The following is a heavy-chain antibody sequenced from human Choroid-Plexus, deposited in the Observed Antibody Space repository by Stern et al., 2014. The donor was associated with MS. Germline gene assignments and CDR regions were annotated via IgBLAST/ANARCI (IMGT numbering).Heavy chain of an antibody. J-gene: IGHJ5*02. CDR2: VSYDGSNK. D-gene: IGHD2/OR15-2a*01. Sequence: VQLVESGGGVVQPGRPLRLSCVASGFTFGSCAMHWVSQAPGKGLEWVAGVSYDGSNKYYADSVKGRFPISRDNSQNPLYMQMSSLRPEDTAVYYCAKDRQYLTYFFDHWGQGSLVTVSS. V-gene: IGHV3-30*18. CDR1: GFTFGSCA. CDR3: AKDRQYLTYFFDH.